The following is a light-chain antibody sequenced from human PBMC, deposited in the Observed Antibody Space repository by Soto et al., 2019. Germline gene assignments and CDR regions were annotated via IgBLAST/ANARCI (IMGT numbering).Light chain of an antibody. CDR3: QQYSSYPVT. Sequence: DIQMTQSPSSLSASVGDRVTITCRASQGISSWLAWYQQKPEKAPKSLIYAASNLQSGVPSRFSGSGSGTEFTLTISSLQPEDFATDYCQQYSSYPVTFGQGTRLEIK. CDR2: AAS. CDR1: QGISSW. J-gene: IGKJ5*01. V-gene: IGKV1D-16*01.